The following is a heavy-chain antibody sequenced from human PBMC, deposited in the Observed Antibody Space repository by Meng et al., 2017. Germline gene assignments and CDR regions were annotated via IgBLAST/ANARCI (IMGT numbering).Heavy chain of an antibody. CDR2: IYYSGST. V-gene: IGHV4-31*01. CDR1: GGSISSGGYY. CDR3: ARADRRVGSYGPNWFDP. D-gene: IGHD5-18*01. J-gene: IGHJ5*02. Sequence: QGRLQETGPGLVKPSQTLSLTCTVSGGSISSGGYYGSWIRQHPGKGLEWIGYIYYSGSTYYNPSLKSLVTISVDTSKNQFSLKLSSVTAADTAVYYCARADRRVGSYGPNWFDPWGQGTLVTVSS.